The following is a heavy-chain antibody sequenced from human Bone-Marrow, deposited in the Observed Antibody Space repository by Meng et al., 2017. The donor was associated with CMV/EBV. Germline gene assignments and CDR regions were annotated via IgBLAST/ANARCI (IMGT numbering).Heavy chain of an antibody. Sequence: GSLRLSCAVDGGSFSGYYWSWIRQPPGKGLEWIGEINHSGSTNYNPSLKSRVTISVDTSKNQFSLKLSSVTAADTAVYYCARVPRLDYDYVWGSYRLNDAFDIWGQGTMVTVSS. J-gene: IGHJ3*02. V-gene: IGHV4-34*01. D-gene: IGHD3-16*02. CDR2: INHSGST. CDR1: GGSFSGYY. CDR3: ARVPRLDYDYVWGSYRLNDAFDI.